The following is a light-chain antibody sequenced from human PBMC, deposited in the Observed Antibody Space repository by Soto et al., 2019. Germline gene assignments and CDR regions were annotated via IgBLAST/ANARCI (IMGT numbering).Light chain of an antibody. CDR1: QSLIYSDGKIY. J-gene: IGKJ1*01. Sequence: DVVMTPSPRSLPVTVGQPASISCRSSQSLIYSDGKIYLSWFQQRPGQSPRRLINFIYIRDSGVTDRFSGSGSGTDFTLSISRVEAEDVGVYYCMQGTHWPWTVGPGTKVDIK. CDR3: MQGTHWPWT. V-gene: IGKV2-30*01. CDR2: FIY.